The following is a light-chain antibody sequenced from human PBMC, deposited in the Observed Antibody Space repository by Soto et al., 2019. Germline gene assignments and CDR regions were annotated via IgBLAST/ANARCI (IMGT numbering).Light chain of an antibody. CDR2: DAS. CDR3: QHRSNWPSI. CDR1: QSGSGY. Sequence: EIVLTQSPATLSLSPGNRATLSCRASQSGSGYFAWYQQKPGQAPRLLIYDASNRATGIPARFSGSGSGTDFPLTITSLDPEDFAVYYCQHRSNWPSIFGGGTKVEI. V-gene: IGKV3-11*01. J-gene: IGKJ4*01.